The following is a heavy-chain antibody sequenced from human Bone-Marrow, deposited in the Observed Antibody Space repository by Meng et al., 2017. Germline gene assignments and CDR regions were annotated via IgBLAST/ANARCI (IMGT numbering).Heavy chain of an antibody. Sequence: GESLKISCAASEFTFSIYAMNWVRQAPGKGLEWGSGISGAGTSTFSAESVKGRFIGTRDNSKNTLYLQMNSLRVEDTAEYYCAKDMAVGDNRNCFEYWGQGTLVTVSS. CDR2: ISGAGTST. J-gene: IGHJ4*02. D-gene: IGHD1-14*01. V-gene: IGHV3-23*01. CDR1: EFTFSIYA. CDR3: AKDMAVGDNRNCFEY.